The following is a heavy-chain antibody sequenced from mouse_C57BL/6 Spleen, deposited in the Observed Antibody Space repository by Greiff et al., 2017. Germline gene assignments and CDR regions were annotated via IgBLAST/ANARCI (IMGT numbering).Heavy chain of an antibody. CDR1: GYAFSSYW. J-gene: IGHJ1*03. D-gene: IGHD1-1*01. Sequence: QVQLQQSGAELVKPGASVKISGKASGYAFSSYWMNWVKQRPGKGLEWIGQIYPGDGDTNYNGKFKGKATLTADKSSSTAYMQLSSLTSEDSAVYFCARDYGSSYWYFDVWGTGTTVTVSS. V-gene: IGHV1-80*01. CDR3: ARDYGSSYWYFDV. CDR2: IYPGDGDT.